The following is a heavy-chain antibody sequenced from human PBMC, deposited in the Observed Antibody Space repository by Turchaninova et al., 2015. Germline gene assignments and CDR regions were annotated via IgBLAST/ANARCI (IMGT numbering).Heavy chain of an antibody. V-gene: IGHV1-46*01. CDR1: GYTFTSYY. CDR3: ARVGGLGSGSYSFDY. CDR2: INPSGGST. J-gene: IGHJ4*02. Sequence: QVQLVQSGAEVKKPGASVKVSCKASGYTFTSYYRHWVRQAPGKGLEWMGIINPSGGSTSYAQKFQGRVTMTRDTSTSTVYMELSSLRSEDTAVYYCARVGGLGSGSYSFDYWGQGTLVTVSS. D-gene: IGHD3-10*01.